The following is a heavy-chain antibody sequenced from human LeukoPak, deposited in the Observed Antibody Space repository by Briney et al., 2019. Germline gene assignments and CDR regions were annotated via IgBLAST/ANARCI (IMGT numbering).Heavy chain of an antibody. CDR1: GFMFRDAA. J-gene: IGHJ1*01. CDR2: IASSGLNT. Sequence: GGSLRLSCAASGFMFRDAAMTWVRQAPGKGLEWVSLIASSGLNTYYADSVKGRFTISRDNSKNTLSLQMNSLRVEDTAIYYCAKEFTWGQGTLVTVSS. CDR3: AKEFT. V-gene: IGHV3-23*01.